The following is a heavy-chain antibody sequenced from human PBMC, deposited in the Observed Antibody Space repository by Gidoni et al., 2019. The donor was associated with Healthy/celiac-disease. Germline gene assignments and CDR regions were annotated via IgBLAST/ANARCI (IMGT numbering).Heavy chain of an antibody. D-gene: IGHD4-17*01. V-gene: IGHV4-59*01. CDR3: ARAGYGDYGYAFDI. CDR2: IYYSGST. Sequence: QVQLQESGPGLVKPSETLSLTCTVSGGSISSYYWSWIRQPPGKGLEWIGYIYYSGSTNYNPSLKSRVTISVDTSKNQFSLKLSSVTAADTAVYYCARAGYGDYGYAFDIWGQGTMVTVYS. CDR1: GGSISSYY. J-gene: IGHJ3*02.